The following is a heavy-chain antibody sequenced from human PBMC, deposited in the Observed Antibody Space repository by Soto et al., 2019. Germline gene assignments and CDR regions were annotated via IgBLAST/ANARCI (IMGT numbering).Heavy chain of an antibody. D-gene: IGHD3-3*01. V-gene: IGHV1-8*01. CDR3: ARVPQQEWSLIEPPYGMDV. J-gene: IGHJ6*02. CDR1: GYTFTSYD. CDR2: MNPNSGNT. Sequence: ASVKVSCKASGYTFTSYDINWVRQATGQGLEWMGWMNPNSGNTGYAQKFQGRVTMTRNTSISTAYMELSSLRSEDTAVYYCARVPQQEWSLIEPPYGMDVWGQGTTVTVSS.